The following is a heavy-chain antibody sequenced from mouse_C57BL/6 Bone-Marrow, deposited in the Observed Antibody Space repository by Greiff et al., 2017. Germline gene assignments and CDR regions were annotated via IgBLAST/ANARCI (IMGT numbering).Heavy chain of an antibody. CDR1: GYTFTSSW. Sequence: QVQLQQPGAELVRPGTSVKLSCKASGYTFTSSWMHWVKQRPGQGLEWIGVIDPSDSYTNYNQKFKGKATLTVDTSSSTAYMQLVSLTSEDSAVYYCAREYGYYFDYWGQGTTLTVSS. CDR2: IDPSDSYT. D-gene: IGHD2-10*02. V-gene: IGHV1-59*01. J-gene: IGHJ2*01. CDR3: AREYGYYFDY.